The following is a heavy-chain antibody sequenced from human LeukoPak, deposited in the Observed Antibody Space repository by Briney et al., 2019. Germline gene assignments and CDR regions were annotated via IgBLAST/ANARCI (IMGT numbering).Heavy chain of an antibody. CDR1: GGTFSSYA. CDR3: VPDRFVWGGLGTRIDY. J-gene: IGHJ4*02. D-gene: IGHD3-16*01. Sequence: VKVSCKASGGTFSSYAISWVRQAPGQGLEWMGRIIPIFGTANYAQKFQGRVTITTDESTSTAYMELSSLRSEDTAVYYCVPDRFVWGGLGTRIDYWGQGTLVTVSS. CDR2: IIPIFGTA. V-gene: IGHV1-69*05.